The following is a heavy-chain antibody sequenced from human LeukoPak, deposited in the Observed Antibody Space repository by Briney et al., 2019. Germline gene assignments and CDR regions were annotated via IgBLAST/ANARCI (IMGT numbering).Heavy chain of an antibody. CDR2: IYYSGST. D-gene: IGHD5-12*01. Sequence: SETLSLTCTVSGGSISSSSYYWGWIRQPPGKGLEWIGSIYYSGSTYYNPSLKSRVTISVDTSKNQFSLKLSSVTAADTAVYYCARDRLPFGLDPWGQGTLVTVSS. J-gene: IGHJ5*02. V-gene: IGHV4-39*07. CDR1: GGSISSSSYY. CDR3: ARDRLPFGLDP.